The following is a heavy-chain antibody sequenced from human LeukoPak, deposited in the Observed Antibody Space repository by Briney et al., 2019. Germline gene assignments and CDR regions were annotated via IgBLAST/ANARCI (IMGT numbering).Heavy chain of an antibody. D-gene: IGHD6-13*01. Sequence: ASGKVSCQASGLTFHSYGISRARQAPGQGLEWMGWISAYNGNTNYGQKLQGRVSMTTATSTSTGYMELRSLRSDATAVYYCARDGSRSSWYGYYYYYYMDVWGKGTTVTVSS. V-gene: IGHV1-18*01. J-gene: IGHJ6*03. CDR3: ARDGSRSSWYGYYYYYYMDV. CDR1: GLTFHSYG. CDR2: ISAYNGNT.